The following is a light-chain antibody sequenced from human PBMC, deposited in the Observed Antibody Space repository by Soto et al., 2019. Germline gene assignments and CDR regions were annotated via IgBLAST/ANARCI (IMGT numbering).Light chain of an antibody. CDR1: SSDVGTYNY. V-gene: IGLV2-14*01. Sequence: QSALTQPASVSGSPGQSITISCTGTSSDVGTYNYVSWYQQHPGKAPKLMIYDVSNRPSGVSDRFSGSKSGNTASLTISGLRAEDEADYYCSSYTSSSTSVVFGGGTKLTVL. J-gene: IGLJ2*01. CDR2: DVS. CDR3: SSYTSSSTSVV.